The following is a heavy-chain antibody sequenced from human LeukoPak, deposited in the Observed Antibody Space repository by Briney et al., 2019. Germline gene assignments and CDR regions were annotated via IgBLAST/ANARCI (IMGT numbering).Heavy chain of an antibody. Sequence: SETLSLTCTVSGGSISSSSYYWGWIRQPPGKGLEWIGEINHSGSTNYNPSLKSRVTISVDTSKNQFSLKLSSVTAADTAVYYCASWPYRRALQHWGQGTLVTVSS. V-gene: IGHV4-39*07. CDR3: ASWPYRRALQH. CDR1: GGSISSSSYY. CDR2: INHSGST. D-gene: IGHD2-2*02. J-gene: IGHJ1*01.